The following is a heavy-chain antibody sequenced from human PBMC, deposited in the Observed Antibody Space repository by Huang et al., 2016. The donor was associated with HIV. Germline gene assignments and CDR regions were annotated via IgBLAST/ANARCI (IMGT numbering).Heavy chain of an antibody. V-gene: IGHV3-30*18. D-gene: IGHD1-1*01. CDR2: ITFDGKNK. Sequence: QVHLVESGGGVVQPGRSLRLSCAASGFTFSGSGMHWVRGAAGEGREWVAVITFDGKNKYYADAVRGRFTVSRDNSQNTVSLQMNTLRAEDTAVYYCAKDNDLYYFDYWGQGTLVTVSS. CDR3: AKDNDLYYFDY. J-gene: IGHJ4*02. CDR1: GFTFSGSG.